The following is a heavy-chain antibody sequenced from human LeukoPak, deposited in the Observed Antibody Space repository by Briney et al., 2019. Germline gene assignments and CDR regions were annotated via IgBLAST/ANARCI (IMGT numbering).Heavy chain of an antibody. Sequence: ASVKVSCKASGYTFTSYDINWVRQATGQGLEWMGWMNPNSGNTGYAQKFQGRVTITRNTSISTAYMELGSLRSEDTAVYYCARRTPMTSADFDYWGQGTLVTVSS. D-gene: IGHD3-22*01. CDR2: MNPNSGNT. CDR3: ARRTPMTSADFDY. J-gene: IGHJ4*02. CDR1: GYTFTSYD. V-gene: IGHV1-8*03.